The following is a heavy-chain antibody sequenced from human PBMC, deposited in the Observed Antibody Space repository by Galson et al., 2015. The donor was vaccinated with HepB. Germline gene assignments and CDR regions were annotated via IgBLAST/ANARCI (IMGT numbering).Heavy chain of an antibody. V-gene: IGHV3-33*01. CDR2: IWYDGSNK. CDR3: ASSTL. J-gene: IGHJ4*02. Sequence: SLRLSCAASGFPFSSYGMHWVRQAPGKGLEWVAVIWYDGSNKDYADSVKGRFTISRDNSKDTLYLQMNSLRVEDTAMYYCASSTLWGQGTLVTVSS. CDR1: GFPFSSYG.